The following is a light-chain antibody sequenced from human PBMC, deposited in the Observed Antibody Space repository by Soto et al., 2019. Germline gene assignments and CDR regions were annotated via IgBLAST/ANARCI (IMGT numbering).Light chain of an antibody. CDR1: SSNIGNNY. V-gene: IGLV1-51*01. Sequence: QSVLTQPPSVSAAPGQRVTISCSGSSSNIGNNYVSWYQQLPGTAPKLLIYDNNKRPSEIPDRFSGSKSGTSATLGIIGLQTGDEADYYCGTCDSSLSAVVFGGGTKLTVL. CDR2: DNN. CDR3: GTCDSSLSAVV. J-gene: IGLJ3*02.